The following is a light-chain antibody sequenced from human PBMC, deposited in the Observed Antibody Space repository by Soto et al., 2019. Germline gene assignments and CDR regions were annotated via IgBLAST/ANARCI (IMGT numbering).Light chain of an antibody. J-gene: IGLJ3*02. CDR1: SSDVGDSKY. CDR3: SSSTSSGTVL. Sequence: QSVLTQPASVSGSPGRSITMSCAGTSSDVGDSKYVSWYQHHPGKAPKLIIYEVTNRPSGVSNRFSGSKSGNTASLTISGLQAEDDADYYCSSSTSSGTVLFGGGTKVTVL. CDR2: EVT. V-gene: IGLV2-14*01.